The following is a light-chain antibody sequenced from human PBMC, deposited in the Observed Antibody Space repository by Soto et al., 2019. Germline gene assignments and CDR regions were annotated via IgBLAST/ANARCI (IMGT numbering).Light chain of an antibody. Sequence: DIQLTQSPSFLSASVGDRVTMTCRASLGISGYLAWYQQKPGKVPRLLIYSASSLQSGVPSRFSGSGSGTEFTLTISRLEPGDFAVYYCQQYGSSPRTFGQGTKVEI. V-gene: IGKV1-9*01. CDR2: SAS. CDR1: LGISGY. J-gene: IGKJ1*01. CDR3: QQYGSSPRT.